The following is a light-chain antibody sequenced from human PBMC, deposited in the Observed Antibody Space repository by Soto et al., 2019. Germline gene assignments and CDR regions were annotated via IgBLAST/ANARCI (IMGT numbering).Light chain of an antibody. Sequence: EIVMTQSPATLSVSPGERATLSCRASQSVSSNLAWYQQKPGQAPRLLIYGASTRATGIPASFSGSGSGTEFTLTIGGLQSEDFAVYYCQQYNNSPALTFGGGTKVEIK. J-gene: IGKJ4*01. CDR3: QQYNNSPALT. CDR1: QSVSSN. V-gene: IGKV3-15*01. CDR2: GAS.